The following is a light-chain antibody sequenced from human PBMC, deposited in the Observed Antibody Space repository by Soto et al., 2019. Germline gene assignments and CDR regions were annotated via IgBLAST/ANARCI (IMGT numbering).Light chain of an antibody. CDR2: DAF. CDR3: QQYHNWPRT. J-gene: IGKJ2*02. CDR1: QSVDIN. Sequence: EIVMTQSPGTLSVSPGGRATLSCRASQSVDINLAWYQHRPGQSPRLLVYDAFTRAAGLPARFAGRGSGTEFTLTISSLQFEDFAVYYCQQYHNWPRTFGQGTRLEI. V-gene: IGKV3-15*01.